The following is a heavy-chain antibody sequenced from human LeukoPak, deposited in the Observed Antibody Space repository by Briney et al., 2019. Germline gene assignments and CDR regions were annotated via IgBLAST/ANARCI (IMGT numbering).Heavy chain of an antibody. CDR1: GGTFSSYT. Sequence: GASVKVSCKASGGTFSSYTISWVRQAPGQGLEWMGRIIPILGIANYAQKFQGGVTITADKSTSTAYMELSSLRSEDTAVYYCARDQRLILEWLSASRYGMDVWGQGTTVTVPS. D-gene: IGHD3-3*01. J-gene: IGHJ6*02. CDR3: ARDQRLILEWLSASRYGMDV. CDR2: IIPILGIA. V-gene: IGHV1-69*04.